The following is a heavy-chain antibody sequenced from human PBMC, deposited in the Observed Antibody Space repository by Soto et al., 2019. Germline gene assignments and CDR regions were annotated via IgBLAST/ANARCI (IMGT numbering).Heavy chain of an antibody. CDR2: FYHRGTT. Sequence: WTWIRQPPGKGLEWIGYFYHRGTTNYNASLRGRVTISVDTSKNQFSLRLTSVTAADTAVYYCARYRDYGDYGYFDSWGQGTLVTVSS. J-gene: IGHJ4*02. D-gene: IGHD4-17*01. CDR3: ARYRDYGDYGYFDS. V-gene: IGHV4-59*01.